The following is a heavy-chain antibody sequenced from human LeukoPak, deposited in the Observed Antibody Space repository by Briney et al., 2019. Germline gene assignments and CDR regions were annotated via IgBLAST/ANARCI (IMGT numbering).Heavy chain of an antibody. CDR2: IRYDGSNK. Sequence: GGSLRLSCAASGFTFSSYGMHWVRQAPGKGLEWVAFIRYDGSNKYYADSVKGRFTISRDNSKNTLFLQMNSLRPEDTAVYYCARGRRTLIVGATRNAFDVWGQGTIVTVSS. D-gene: IGHD1-26*01. J-gene: IGHJ3*01. V-gene: IGHV3-30*02. CDR3: ARGRRTLIVGATRNAFDV. CDR1: GFTFSSYG.